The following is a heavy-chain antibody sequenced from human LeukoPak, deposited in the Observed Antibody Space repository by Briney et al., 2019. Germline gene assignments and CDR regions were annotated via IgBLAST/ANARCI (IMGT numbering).Heavy chain of an antibody. J-gene: IGHJ3*02. CDR2: IIPIFGTA. CDR3: AGGLGYCSSTSCYTGAFDI. D-gene: IGHD2-2*02. CDR1: GGTFSSYA. V-gene: IGHV1-69*05. Sequence: VASVKVSCKASGGTFSSYAISWVRQAPGQGLEWMGGIIPIFGTANYAQKFQGRVTITTDESTSTAYMELSSLRSEDTAVYYCAGGLGYCSSTSCYTGAFDIWGQGTMVTVSS.